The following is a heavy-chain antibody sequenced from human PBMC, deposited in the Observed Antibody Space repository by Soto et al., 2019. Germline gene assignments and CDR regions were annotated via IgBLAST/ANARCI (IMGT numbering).Heavy chain of an antibody. D-gene: IGHD4-17*01. CDR1: GYTFTVCY. CDR3: ARVFTTVPPHAFDI. J-gene: IGHJ3*02. CDR2: INPNSGGT. Sequence: ASVKLSCKASGYTFTVCYMHWVRQAPGQGLEWMGWINPNSGGTNYAQKFQGRVTMTRDTSISTAYMELSRLRSDDTAVYYCARVFTTVPPHAFDIWGQATMVTVSS. V-gene: IGHV1-2*02.